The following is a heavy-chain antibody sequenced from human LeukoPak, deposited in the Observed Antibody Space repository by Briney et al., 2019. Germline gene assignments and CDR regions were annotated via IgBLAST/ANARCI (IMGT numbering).Heavy chain of an antibody. CDR3: ARASGYSPPDDY. CDR2: IYYSGST. J-gene: IGHJ4*02. Sequence: SETLSLTCTVSGGSISSGGYYWSWIRQHPGKGLEWIGYIYYSGSTYYNPSLKSRVTISVDTSKNQFSLRLSSVTAADTAVYYCARASGYSPPDDYWGQGTLVTVSS. V-gene: IGHV4-31*03. CDR1: GGSISSGGYY. D-gene: IGHD1-1*01.